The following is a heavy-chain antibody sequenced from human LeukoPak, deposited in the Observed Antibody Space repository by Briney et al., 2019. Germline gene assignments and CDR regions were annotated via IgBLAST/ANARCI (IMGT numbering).Heavy chain of an antibody. Sequence: GGSLRLSCAASGFTFSTYNMNWVRQAPGKGLEWVSYISYSSSNIYYADSVKGRFTISRDYAKNSLYLQMNSLRAEDTAVYYCARMAAAGYFDYWGQGTLVTVSP. J-gene: IGHJ4*02. CDR1: GFTFSTYN. D-gene: IGHD6-13*01. V-gene: IGHV3-48*01. CDR3: ARMAAAGYFDY. CDR2: ISYSSSNI.